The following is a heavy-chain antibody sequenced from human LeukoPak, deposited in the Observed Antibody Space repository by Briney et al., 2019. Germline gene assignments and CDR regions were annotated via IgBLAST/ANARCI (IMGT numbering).Heavy chain of an antibody. CDR2: IYTSGST. D-gene: IGHD2-2*01. CDR3: ARDYCSSTSCYWHYFDY. Sequence: SETLSLTCTVSGGSISSYYWSWIRQPAGKGLEWIGRIYTSGSTNYNPPLKGRVTMPDDTSKNQFSLKLSSVTAADTAVYYCARDYCSSTSCYWHYFDYWGQGTLVTVSS. CDR1: GGSISSYY. J-gene: IGHJ4*02. V-gene: IGHV4-4*07.